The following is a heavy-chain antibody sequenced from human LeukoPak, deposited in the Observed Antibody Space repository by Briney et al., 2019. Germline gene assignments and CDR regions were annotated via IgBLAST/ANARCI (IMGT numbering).Heavy chain of an antibody. V-gene: IGHV3-23*01. CDR3: AKDGRVYCSGGSCYSGP. J-gene: IGHJ5*02. CDR2: ISGSGGST. Sequence: GGSLKLSCAASGFTFSSYWMHWVRQAPGKGLEWVSAISGSGGSTYYADSVKGRFTISRDNSKNTLYLQMNSLRAEDTAVYYCAKDGRVYCSGGSCYSGPWGQGTLVTVSS. D-gene: IGHD2-15*01. CDR1: GFTFSSYW.